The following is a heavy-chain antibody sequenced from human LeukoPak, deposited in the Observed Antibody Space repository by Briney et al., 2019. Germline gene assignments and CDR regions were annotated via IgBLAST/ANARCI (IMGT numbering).Heavy chain of an antibody. CDR1: GFTFSSHW. J-gene: IGHJ6*02. CDR3: ARAMDV. V-gene: IGHV3-7*03. Sequence: PGGSLRLSCAAFGFTFSSHWMTWVRQAPGKGLEWVANIKEDGTRKNYMDSVKGRFTISRDNAKNSLYLQMNSLRAEDTAVYYCARAMDVWGQGTAVTVSS. CDR2: IKEDGTRK.